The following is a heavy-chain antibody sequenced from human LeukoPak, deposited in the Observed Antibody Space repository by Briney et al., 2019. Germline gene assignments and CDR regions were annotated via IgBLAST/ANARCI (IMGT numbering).Heavy chain of an antibody. D-gene: IGHD2-2*01. CDR3: AKDVAPYCGSSSCSNDAFDI. J-gene: IGHJ3*02. V-gene: IGHV3-23*01. CDR1: GFTFKNYT. Sequence: GTSLRLSCAASGFTFKNYTMHWVRQAPGKGLEWVSVSGVSGSGVTTHYADSVKGRFTISRDSSKNTLYLQMNSLRAEDTAVYYCAKDVAPYCGSSSCSNDAFDIWGQGTMVTVSS. CDR2: VSGSGVTT.